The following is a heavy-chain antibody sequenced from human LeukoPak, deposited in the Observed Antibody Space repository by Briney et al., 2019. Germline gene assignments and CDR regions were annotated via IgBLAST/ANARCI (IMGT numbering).Heavy chain of an antibody. Sequence: PGGSLRLSRAASEFTFSSYGMHWVRQAPGKGLEWVTVISYDGSNKYYADSVKGRFTISRDNSKNTLYLQMNSLRAEDTAVYYCAKDRAPITPYSYYFYGMDVWGQGTTVTVSS. V-gene: IGHV3-30*18. CDR1: EFTFSSYG. CDR3: AKDRAPITPYSYYFYGMDV. J-gene: IGHJ6*02. D-gene: IGHD5-12*01. CDR2: ISYDGSNK.